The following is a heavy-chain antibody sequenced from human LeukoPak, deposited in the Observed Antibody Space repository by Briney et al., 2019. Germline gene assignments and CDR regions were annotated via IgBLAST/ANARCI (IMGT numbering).Heavy chain of an antibody. J-gene: IGHJ6*03. CDR2: VHLSGST. Sequence: SETLSLTCNVSGASLSGYYWAWIRQSPGKGLEYIGYVHLSGSTRYDPSLASRVTLSTDTSKNQFSLKLSSVTAADTAIYYCARLGFGDLLSHYYYYMDVWGKGTTVTVSS. D-gene: IGHD3-10*01. V-gene: IGHV4-59*01. CDR1: GASLSGYY. CDR3: ARLGFGDLLSHYYYYMDV.